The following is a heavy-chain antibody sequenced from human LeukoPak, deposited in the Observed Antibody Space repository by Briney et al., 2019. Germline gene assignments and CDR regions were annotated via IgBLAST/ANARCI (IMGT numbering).Heavy chain of an antibody. CDR3: ARDRQLVDY. J-gene: IGHJ4*02. D-gene: IGHD6-13*01. Sequence: GGSLRLSCAASGFTFSTYAMSWVRQAPGKGPEWVSAISGSGGSTYYADSVKGRFTISRDNSKNTLYLQMNSLRAEDTAVYYCARDRQLVDYWGQGTLVTVSS. CDR1: GFTFSTYA. V-gene: IGHV3-23*01. CDR2: ISGSGGST.